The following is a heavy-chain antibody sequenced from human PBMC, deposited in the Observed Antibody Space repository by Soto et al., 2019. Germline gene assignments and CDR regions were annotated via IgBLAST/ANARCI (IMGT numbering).Heavy chain of an antibody. J-gene: IGHJ4*02. CDR3: AGVQARGMVYILDY. D-gene: IGHD2-8*01. V-gene: IGHV3-7*03. Sequence: GGSLRLSCAASGFTFSSYRMSWVRQAPGKGLERVANIKQAGSEEYYVDSVKGRFTISRDNAKNSLYLQMNSLRAEDTAVYYCAGVQARGMVYILDYRHRGTLVAASS. CDR1: GFTFSSYR. CDR2: IKQAGSEE.